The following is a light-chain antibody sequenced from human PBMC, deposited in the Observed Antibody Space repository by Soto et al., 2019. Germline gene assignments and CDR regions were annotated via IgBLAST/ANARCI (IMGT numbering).Light chain of an antibody. Sequence: QSVLTQPPSASGTPGQRVTISCSGSSSNIGSNTVNWYQQHPGTAPKLLIYSNNQRPSGVPDRFSGSKSGTSASLAISGLQSEDEADYSCAAWDDSLNVYVFGTGTKLTVL. CDR2: SNN. J-gene: IGLJ1*01. CDR1: SSNIGSNT. V-gene: IGLV1-44*01. CDR3: AAWDDSLNVYV.